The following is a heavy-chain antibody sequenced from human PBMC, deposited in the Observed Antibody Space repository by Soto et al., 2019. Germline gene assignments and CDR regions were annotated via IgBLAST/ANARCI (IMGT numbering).Heavy chain of an antibody. Sequence: QVQLVESGGGVVQPGRSLRLSCAASGFTFSSYAMHWVRQAPGKGLEWVAGISFDGRNTYYAGSVKGRFTISRDNSKDTLEVQMNSLRAEDTAVYYCARDRRFGDNSNLGFDNWGQGALVTVSS. CDR3: ARDRRFGDNSNLGFDN. CDR1: GFTFSSYA. V-gene: IGHV3-30*04. CDR2: ISFDGRNT. J-gene: IGHJ4*02. D-gene: IGHD3-10*01.